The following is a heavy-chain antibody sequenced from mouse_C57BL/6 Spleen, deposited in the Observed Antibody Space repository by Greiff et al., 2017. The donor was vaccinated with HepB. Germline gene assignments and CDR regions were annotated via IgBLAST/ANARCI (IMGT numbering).Heavy chain of an antibody. D-gene: IGHD2-5*01. CDR3: ASTVVSRYAMDY. CDR2: IDPEDGET. Sequence: EVQLQQSGAELVKPGASVKLSCTASGFNIKDYYMHWVKQRTEQGLEWIGRIDPEDGETKYAPKFQGKATITADTSSNTADLQLSSLTSEDTAVYYCASTVVSRYAMDYWGQGTSVTVSS. V-gene: IGHV14-2*01. J-gene: IGHJ4*01. CDR1: GFNIKDYY.